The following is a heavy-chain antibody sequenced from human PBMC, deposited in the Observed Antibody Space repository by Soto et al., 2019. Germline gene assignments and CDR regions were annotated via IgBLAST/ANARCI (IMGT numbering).Heavy chain of an antibody. V-gene: IGHV4-30-4*01. CDR2: IYYRGNT. D-gene: IGHD3-16*01. J-gene: IGHJ4*02. Sequence: PSETLSLTCTVSGGSISSGEYYWSWIRQPPGKGLEWIGYIYYRGNTHYNPSLESRVFISIDTSKNQFSLKMNPVTAADTAVYYCARVLILRVPYRDYSAVGEFDYWGPGSLVTVSS. CDR3: ARVLILRVPYRDYSAVGEFDY. CDR1: GGSISSGEYY.